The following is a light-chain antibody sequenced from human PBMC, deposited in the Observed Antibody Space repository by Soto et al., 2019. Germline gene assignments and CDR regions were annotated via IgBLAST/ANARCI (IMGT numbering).Light chain of an antibody. CDR1: QTISSW. J-gene: IGKJ1*01. V-gene: IGKV1-5*03. CDR2: KAS. Sequence: DIQMTQSPSTLSGSVGDRVTITCRASQTISSWLAWYQQKPGKAPKXLIYKASTLKSGVPTRFSGSGSGTEFTITIRSLQPEDCATYYCLQYNSYLRTFGRGTKVDI. CDR3: LQYNSYLRT.